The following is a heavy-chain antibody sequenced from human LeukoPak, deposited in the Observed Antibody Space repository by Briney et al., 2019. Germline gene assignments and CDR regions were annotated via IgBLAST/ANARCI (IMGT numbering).Heavy chain of an antibody. Sequence: ASVKVSCKASGYTFTSYGISWVRQAPGQGLEWMGWMNPNSGNTGYAQKFQGRVTMTRNTSISTAYMELSSLRSEDTAVYYCARTPAQITIFGVVMQGGSYGMDVWGQGTTVTVSS. CDR2: MNPNSGNT. V-gene: IGHV1-8*02. CDR3: ARTPAQITIFGVVMQGGSYGMDV. J-gene: IGHJ6*02. CDR1: GYTFTSYG. D-gene: IGHD3-3*01.